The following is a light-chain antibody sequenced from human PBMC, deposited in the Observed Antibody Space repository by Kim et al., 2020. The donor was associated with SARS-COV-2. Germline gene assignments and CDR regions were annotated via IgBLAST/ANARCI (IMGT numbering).Light chain of an antibody. V-gene: IGKV1-5*03. CDR1: QSISSY. CDR3: QQYKTPPWT. Sequence: ASVGDRVISTCRASQSISSYLAWYQQKPGKAPELLIYKTSILESGVSARFSGSGSGTEFTLTISSLQPDDFAVFYCQQYKTPPWTFGQGTKVDIK. J-gene: IGKJ1*01. CDR2: KTS.